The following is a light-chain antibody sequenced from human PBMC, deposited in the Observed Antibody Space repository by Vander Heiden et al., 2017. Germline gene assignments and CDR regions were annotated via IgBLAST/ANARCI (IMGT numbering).Light chain of an antibody. CDR3: QQRSPLT. CDR2: DAS. J-gene: IGKJ4*01. Sequence: EIVFTQSPATLSLSPGERATLSCRASQSVSSYLAWYQQKPGQAPRLLIYDASNRATGIPARFSGSGSGTDFTLTISSLEPEDFAVYYCQQRSPLTFGGGTKVEIK. V-gene: IGKV3-11*01. CDR1: QSVSSY.